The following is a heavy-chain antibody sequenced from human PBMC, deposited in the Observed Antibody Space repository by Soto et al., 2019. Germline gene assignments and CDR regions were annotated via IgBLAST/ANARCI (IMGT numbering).Heavy chain of an antibody. Sequence: EVQLVESGGGLVQPGGSLRLSCAASGFTFSNYWMYWVRQAPGKVLVWVSRINSDGRTSSYADSVKGRFTISRDNAKSTLYLQMNSLRAEDTAVYYCARGDCVGGSCYSLAGSYYYYMDVWGKGTTVTVFS. V-gene: IGHV3-74*01. CDR3: ARGDCVGGSCYSLAGSYYYYMDV. CDR1: GFTFSNYW. D-gene: IGHD2-15*01. J-gene: IGHJ6*03. CDR2: INSDGRTS.